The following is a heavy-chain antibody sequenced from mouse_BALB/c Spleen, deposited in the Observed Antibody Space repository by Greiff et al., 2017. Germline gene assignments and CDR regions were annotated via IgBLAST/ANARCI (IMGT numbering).Heavy chain of an antibody. J-gene: IGHJ4*01. V-gene: IGHV2-9*02. CDR1: GFSLTSYG. CDR3: ARGWGNYGSAMDY. D-gene: IGHD2-1*01. Sequence: VQLVESGPGLVAPSQSLSITCTVSGFSLTSYGVHWVRQPPGKGLEWLGVIWAGGSTNYNSALMSRLSISKDNSKSQVFLKMNSLQTDDTAMYYCARGWGNYGSAMDYWGQGTSVTVSS. CDR2: IWAGGST.